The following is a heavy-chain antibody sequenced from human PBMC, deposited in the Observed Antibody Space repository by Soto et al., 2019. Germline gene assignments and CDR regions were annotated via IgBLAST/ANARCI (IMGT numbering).Heavy chain of an antibody. V-gene: IGHV1-18*01. CDR1: GYTFTSYG. CDR3: ARDRVDVLLWFGELLSYYYDGMDV. J-gene: IGHJ6*02. CDR2: ISAYNGNT. Sequence: ASVKVSCKASGYTFTSYGIRWVRQAPGQGLEWMGWISAYNGNTNYAQKLQGRVTMTTDTSTSTAYMELRSLRAFDTAVYYCARDRVDVLLWFGELLSYYYDGMDVWGQGTTVTAP. D-gene: IGHD3-10*01.